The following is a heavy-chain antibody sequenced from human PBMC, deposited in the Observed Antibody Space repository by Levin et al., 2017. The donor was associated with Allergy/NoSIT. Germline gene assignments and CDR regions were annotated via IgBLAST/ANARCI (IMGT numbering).Heavy chain of an antibody. J-gene: IGHJ4*02. CDR3: ATNPPKLDY. V-gene: IGHV3-15*01. CDR1: GFTFNYAW. Sequence: GGSLRLSCAASGFTFNYAWMTWVRQAPGKGLEWVGRIKSRSDGGTTDYAAPVKGRFTISRDDSKNTLYLQMDSLKTEDTAVYYCATNPPKLDYWGQGTLVTVSS. CDR2: IKSRSDGGTT.